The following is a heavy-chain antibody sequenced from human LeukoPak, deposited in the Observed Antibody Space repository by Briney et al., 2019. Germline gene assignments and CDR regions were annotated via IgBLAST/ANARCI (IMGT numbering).Heavy chain of an antibody. J-gene: IGHJ4*02. CDR1: GYTFTSYD. V-gene: IGHV1-8*03. CDR2: MNPNSGNT. D-gene: IGHD3-22*01. CDR3: ARAISPYYDSSGYYLGDDY. Sequence: ASVKVSCKASGYTFTSYDINWVRQATGQGLEWMGWMNPNSGNTGYAQKFQGRVTITRNTSISTAYMELSSLRSEDTAVYYCARAISPYYDSSGYYLGDDYWGQGALGTVS.